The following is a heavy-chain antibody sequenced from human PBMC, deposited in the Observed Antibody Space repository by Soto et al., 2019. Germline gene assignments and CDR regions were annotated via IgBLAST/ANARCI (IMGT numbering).Heavy chain of an antibody. V-gene: IGHV1-2*02. J-gene: IGHJ6*02. CDR2: INPNSGGT. Sequence: SVKVSCKASGYTFTGYYMHWVRQAPGQGLEWMGWINPNSGGTNYAQKFQGRVTTTRDTSISTAYMELSRLTSDDTAVYFCAREGLPLLDGMDVWSQGTTVTVSS. CDR1: GYTFTGYY. CDR3: AREGLPLLDGMDV.